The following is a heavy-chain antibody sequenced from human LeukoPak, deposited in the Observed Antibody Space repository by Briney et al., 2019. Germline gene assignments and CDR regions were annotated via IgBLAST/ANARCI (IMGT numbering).Heavy chain of an antibody. J-gene: IGHJ4*02. CDR2: ISSSSYI. CDR1: GFTFSSYS. V-gene: IGHV3-21*01. Sequence: GGSLRLSCAASGFTFSSYSMNWVRQAPGKGLEWVSSISSSSYIYYADSVKGRFTISRDNAKNSLYLQMNSLRAEDTAVYYCARDKAKGVVVPAAPFDYWGQGTLVTVSS. CDR3: ARDKAKGVVVPAAPFDY. D-gene: IGHD2-2*01.